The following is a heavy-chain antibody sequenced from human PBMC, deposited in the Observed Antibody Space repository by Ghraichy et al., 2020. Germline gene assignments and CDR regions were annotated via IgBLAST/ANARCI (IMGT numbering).Heavy chain of an antibody. D-gene: IGHD1-7*01. CDR1: GGSISSSSYY. J-gene: IGHJ5*02. V-gene: IGHV4-39*02. Sequence: SETLSLTCTVSGGSISSSSYYWGWIRQPPGKGLEWIGSIYYSGSTYYNLSLKSRVTISVDTSKNQFSLKLSSVTAADTAVYYCARDNWNYVRWFDPWGQGTLVTVSS. CDR2: IYYSGST. CDR3: ARDNWNYVRWFDP.